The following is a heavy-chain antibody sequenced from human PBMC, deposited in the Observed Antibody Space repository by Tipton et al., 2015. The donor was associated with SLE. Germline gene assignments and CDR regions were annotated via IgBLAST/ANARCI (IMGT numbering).Heavy chain of an antibody. CDR2: IYYSGST. CDR1: GGSISSYY. V-gene: IGHV4-59*01. D-gene: IGHD2-21*01. J-gene: IGHJ6*03. Sequence: TLSLTCTVSGGSISSYYWSWIRQPPGKGLEWIGYIYYSGSTNYNPSLKSRVTISVDTSKNQFSLKLSSVTAADTAVYYCASSEIGSYYMDVWGQGTTVTVSS. CDR3: ASSEIGSYYMDV.